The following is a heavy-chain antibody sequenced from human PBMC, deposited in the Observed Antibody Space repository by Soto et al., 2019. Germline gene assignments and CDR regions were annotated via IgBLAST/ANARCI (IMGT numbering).Heavy chain of an antibody. Sequence: ETLSLTCTVSVDSITTYYWSWIRQPAGKGLEWIGRIDASGNTNYNPSLNSRVTMSIDTSKKQFSLKLTSVTAADTAIYYCARYSNNWFQTEGMDVWGQGTTVTVSS. D-gene: IGHD6-13*01. V-gene: IGHV4-4*07. J-gene: IGHJ6*02. CDR1: VDSITTYY. CDR3: ARYSNNWFQTEGMDV. CDR2: IDASGNT.